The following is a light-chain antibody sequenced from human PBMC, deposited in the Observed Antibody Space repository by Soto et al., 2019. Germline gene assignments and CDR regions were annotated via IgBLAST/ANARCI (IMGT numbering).Light chain of an antibody. V-gene: IGKV3-11*01. CDR3: QQRSNWPPIT. CDR2: DAS. Sequence: ALTQSPATLSLSPGERATLSWGASQSISSYLAWYQQKPGQAPRLLIYDASNRATGIPARFSGSGSGTDFTLTISSLEPEDFAVYYCQQRSNWPPITFGQGTRLEIK. CDR1: QSISSY. J-gene: IGKJ5*01.